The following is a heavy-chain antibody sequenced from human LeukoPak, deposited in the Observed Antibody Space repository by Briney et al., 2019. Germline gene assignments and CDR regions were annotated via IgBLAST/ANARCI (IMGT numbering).Heavy chain of an antibody. D-gene: IGHD3-22*01. CDR1: GFSFRSSA. V-gene: IGHV3-23*01. Sequence: PGGSLRLSCAASGFSFRSSAMSSVRQAPGKGLEWVSGISGSGGSMYYADSGKGRFTISRDNSKNTLYLQMNSLRAEDTAIYYCAKTNYYDSSGSYYFVYWGQGTLVTVPS. J-gene: IGHJ4*02. CDR3: AKTNYYDSSGSYYFVY. CDR2: ISGSGGSM.